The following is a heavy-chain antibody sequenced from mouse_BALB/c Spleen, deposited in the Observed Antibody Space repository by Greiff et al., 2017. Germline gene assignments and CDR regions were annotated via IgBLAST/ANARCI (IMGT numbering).Heavy chain of an antibody. CDR3: APTLLRLPWFAY. Sequence: VQLQQSGAELVKPGASVKLSCKASGYTFTSYWMHWVKQRPGQGLEWIGEIDPSDSYTNYNQKFKGKATLTVDKSSSTAYMQLSSLTSEDSAVYYCAPTLLRLPWFAYWGQGTLVTVSA. J-gene: IGHJ3*01. V-gene: IGHV1-69*02. CDR1: GYTFTSYW. CDR2: IDPSDSYT. D-gene: IGHD1-2*01.